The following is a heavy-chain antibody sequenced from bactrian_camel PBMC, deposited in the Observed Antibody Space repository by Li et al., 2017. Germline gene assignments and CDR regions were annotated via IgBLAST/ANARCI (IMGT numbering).Heavy chain of an antibody. Sequence: HVQLVESGGGSVQAGGSLRLSCAASYSDRYYCIVWFRQAPGKEREGVAAFDSDGTTYTSDSVKGRFTISQDNAKNAVYLQMDTPQPEDTAIYFCAMSFQLPCLGRDERAYDYWGQGTQVT. CDR3: AMSFQLPCLGRDERAYDY. CDR1: YSDRYYC. D-gene: IGHD1*01. V-gene: IGHV3S57*01. J-gene: IGHJ4*01. CDR2: FDSDGTT.